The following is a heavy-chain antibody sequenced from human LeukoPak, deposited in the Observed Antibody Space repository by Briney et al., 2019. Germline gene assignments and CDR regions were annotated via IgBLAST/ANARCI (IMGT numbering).Heavy chain of an antibody. CDR1: GYSLTSGYY. V-gene: IGHV4-38-2*02. Sequence: SETLSLTCTVSGYSLTSGYYWGWIRQPPGKGLEWIGSIYHSGSTFYNPSLKSRVTISVDPSKNQFSLKLSSVTAADTAVYYCAREKISGSYCDYWGQGTLVTVSS. CDR2: IYHSGST. D-gene: IGHD1-26*01. CDR3: AREKISGSYCDY. J-gene: IGHJ4*02.